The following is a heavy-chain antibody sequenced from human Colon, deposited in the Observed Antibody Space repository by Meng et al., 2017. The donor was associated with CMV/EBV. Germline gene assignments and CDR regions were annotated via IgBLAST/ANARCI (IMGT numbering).Heavy chain of an antibody. V-gene: IGHV3-15*01. CDR2: FKSKADGGTA. D-gene: IGHD1-14*01. J-gene: IGHJ4*02. CDR3: TFDVREPLAQIDY. Sequence: SGFSFSDSWMSWVRQAPGKGLEWVARFKSKADGGTADYAAPVQGRFTISRDDSKNTLYLQMNSLKVDDTGLYFCTFDVREPLAQIDYWGQGVLVTVSS. CDR1: GFSFSDSW.